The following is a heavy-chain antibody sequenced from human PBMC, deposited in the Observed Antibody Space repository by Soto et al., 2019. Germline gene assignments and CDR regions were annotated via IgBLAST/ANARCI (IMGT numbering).Heavy chain of an antibody. Sequence: QRLSCAASGFTFSSYAMSWVRQAPGKGLEWVSAISGSGGSTYYADSVKGRFTISRDNSKNTLYLQMNSLRAEDTAVYYCAKDQARSGYPFWGQGTLVTVSS. J-gene: IGHJ4*02. CDR2: ISGSGGST. D-gene: IGHD3-3*01. CDR3: AKDQARSGYPF. V-gene: IGHV3-23*01. CDR1: GFTFSSYA.